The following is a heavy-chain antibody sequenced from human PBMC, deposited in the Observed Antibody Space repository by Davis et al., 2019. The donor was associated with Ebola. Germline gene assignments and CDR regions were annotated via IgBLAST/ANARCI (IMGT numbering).Heavy chain of an antibody. CDR1: GYTFTSYD. D-gene: IGHD3-16*02. J-gene: IGHJ4*02. Sequence: ASVKVSCKPSGYTFTSYDINWVRQATGQGPEWMGWMNPNSGNTGYAQNFQGRVTMTRNTSINTAYMQLSSLRSEDSAVYYCAREIKRAEQGSFFENWGQGTLVTVSS. CDR3: AREIKRAEQGSFFEN. V-gene: IGHV1-8*01. CDR2: MNPNSGNT.